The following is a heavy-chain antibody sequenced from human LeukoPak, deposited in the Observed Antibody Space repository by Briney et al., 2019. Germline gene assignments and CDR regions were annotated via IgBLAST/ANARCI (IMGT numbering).Heavy chain of an antibody. V-gene: IGHV4-39*01. CDR3: ASGIEYDYVWGSYRTQFDY. D-gene: IGHD3-16*02. J-gene: IGHJ4*02. CDR2: IYYSGST. Sequence: SETLPLTCTVSGGSISSGSYYWGWIRQPPGKGLEWIGSIYYSGSTYYNPSLKSRVTISVDTSKNQFSLKLSSVTAADTAVYYCASGIEYDYVWGSYRTQFDYWGQGTLVTVSS. CDR1: GGSISSGSYY.